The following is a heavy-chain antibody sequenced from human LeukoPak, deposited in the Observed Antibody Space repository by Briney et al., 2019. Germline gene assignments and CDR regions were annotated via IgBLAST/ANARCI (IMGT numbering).Heavy chain of an antibody. Sequence: SETLSLTCTVSGDSFSYFYWSWIRQPPGKGLEWIGYIYNSGSTYYNPSLKSRVTIYVDTSKNQFSLKLSSVTAADTAVYYCARGRRDGYNLEYFDKWGQGTLVTVSS. CDR3: ARGRRDGYNLEYFDK. J-gene: IGHJ4*02. CDR1: GDSFSYFY. CDR2: IYNSGST. D-gene: IGHD5-24*01. V-gene: IGHV4-4*08.